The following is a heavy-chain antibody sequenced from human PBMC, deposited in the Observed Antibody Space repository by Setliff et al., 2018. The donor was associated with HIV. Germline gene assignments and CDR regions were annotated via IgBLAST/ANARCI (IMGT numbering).Heavy chain of an antibody. D-gene: IGHD2-15*01. CDR3: AKCGGVTCYSASWYFDY. CDR2: IWYNGGNQ. Sequence: GGSLRLSCAASGFTFSSYGMHWVRQAPGKGLEWVAFIWYNGGNQYYADSVKGRFTISRDNSKNTLYLQMNSLRAEDTAVYYCAKCGGVTCYSASWYFDYWGQGTLVTVSS. J-gene: IGHJ4*02. CDR1: GFTFSSYG. V-gene: IGHV3-30*02.